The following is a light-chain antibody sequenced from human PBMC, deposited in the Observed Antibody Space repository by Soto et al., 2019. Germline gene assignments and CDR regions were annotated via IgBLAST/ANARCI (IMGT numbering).Light chain of an antibody. J-gene: IGKJ3*01. V-gene: IGKV1-27*01. CDR2: AAS. Sequence: DVQMTQSPSSLSASVGDRVTITCRASQGIINYLAWYQQKSGKVPKLLIYAASILQSGVPSRFSGSGSGSDVTLTISSLQPEDVAIYYCQSFDSAPRTFGPGTKVDIK. CDR1: QGIINY. CDR3: QSFDSAPRT.